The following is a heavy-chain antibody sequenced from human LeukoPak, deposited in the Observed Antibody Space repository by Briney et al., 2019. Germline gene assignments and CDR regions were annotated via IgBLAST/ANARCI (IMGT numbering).Heavy chain of an antibody. CDR3: ARDGVHYYASGNWFAP. V-gene: IGHV4-59*01. Sequence: SETLSLTCSISGAYITSYSWSWIRQPPGEALEWIGCVYERRSTDFNPSLKSRVTISREASRNQLALHLNSVTAADTALYYCARDGVHYYASGNWFAPWGLGTLVTVSS. J-gene: IGHJ5*02. D-gene: IGHD3-10*01. CDR1: GAYITSYS. CDR2: VYERRST.